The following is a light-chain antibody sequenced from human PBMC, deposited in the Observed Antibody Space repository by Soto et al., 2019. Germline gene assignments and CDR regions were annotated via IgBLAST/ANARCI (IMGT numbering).Light chain of an antibody. V-gene: IGKV3-20*01. CDR1: QSISSNY. CDR2: GAS. Sequence: EIVLTQSPGTLSLFPGERATLSCRASQSISSNYLAWYQHKPGQAPRLHIHGASNRATGIPDRFSGAGSGTDFTLTISRLEPEDFAVYYCHQYGSAPAWTFGQGTKVEIK. CDR3: HQYGSAPAWT. J-gene: IGKJ1*01.